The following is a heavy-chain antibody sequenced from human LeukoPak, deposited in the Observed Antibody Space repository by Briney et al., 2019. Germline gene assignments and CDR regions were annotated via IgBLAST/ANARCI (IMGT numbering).Heavy chain of an antibody. CDR3: ARKSLGYCSSTSCYGTLFDY. V-gene: IGHV1-46*01. J-gene: IGHJ4*02. D-gene: IGHD2-2*01. CDR1: GYTFTSYY. CDR2: INPSGGST. Sequence: GASVKVPCKASGYTFTSYYMHWVRQAPGQGLEWMGIINPSGGSTSYAQKFQGRVTMTRDTSTSTVYMELSSLRSEDTAVYYCARKSLGYCSSTSCYGTLFDYWGQGTLVTVSS.